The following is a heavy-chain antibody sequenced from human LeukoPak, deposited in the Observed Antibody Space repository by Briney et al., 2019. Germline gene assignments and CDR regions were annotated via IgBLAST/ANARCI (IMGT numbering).Heavy chain of an antibody. CDR3: ARVLGTQSPYYLDY. Sequence: SETLSLTFAFSVGSHINSNCCTRVRQPPGKGLEWIGEIYHSGSTNYNPSLKSRVTISVDKSKNKFSLKLSSVSAADTSVYYCARVLGTQSPYYLDYWGQGTLVTVSS. V-gene: IGHV4-4*02. J-gene: IGHJ4*02. D-gene: IGHD1-1*01. CDR2: IYHSGST. CDR1: VGSHINSNC.